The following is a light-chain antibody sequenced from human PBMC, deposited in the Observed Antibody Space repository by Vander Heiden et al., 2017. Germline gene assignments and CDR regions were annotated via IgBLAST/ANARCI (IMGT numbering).Light chain of an antibody. CDR3: QAWDSSSVV. J-gene: IGLJ2*01. Sequence: SYDLTPPPSVSVSPGQTASITCSGDKLGDKYSCWYQQKPGQSPVLVIYQDNKRPSGIPERFSGSNSGDTATLTISGTQAMDEADYYCQAWDSSSVVFGGGTKLTVL. CDR2: QDN. CDR1: KLGDKY. V-gene: IGLV3-1*01.